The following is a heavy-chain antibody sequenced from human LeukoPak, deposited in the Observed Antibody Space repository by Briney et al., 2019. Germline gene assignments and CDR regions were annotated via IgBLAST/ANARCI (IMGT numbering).Heavy chain of an antibody. CDR3: ARNPPIVGATYFDY. J-gene: IGHJ4*02. CDR1: GFTFSSYS. Sequence: GSLRLSCAASGFTFSSYSMNWVRQAPGKGLEWIGSIYYSGSTYYNPSLKSRVTISVDTSKNQFSLKLSSVTAADTAVYYCARNPPIVGATYFDYWGQGTLVTVSS. V-gene: IGHV4-39*07. CDR2: IYYSGST. D-gene: IGHD1-26*01.